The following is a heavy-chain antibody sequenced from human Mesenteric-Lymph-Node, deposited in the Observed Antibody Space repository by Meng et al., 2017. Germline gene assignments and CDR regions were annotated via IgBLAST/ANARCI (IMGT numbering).Heavy chain of an antibody. Sequence: EVQLVESGGGLVKPGGCLGRSCAASGFTFSGYSMNWVRQAPGKGLEWVSSISSSSSYIYYADSVKGRFTISRDNAKNSLYLQMNSLRAEDTALYYCARDPGGEAAIGLWGRGTLVTVSS. V-gene: IGHV3-21*01. J-gene: IGHJ2*01. CDR1: GFTFSGYS. D-gene: IGHD2-2*01. CDR3: ARDPGGEAAIGL. CDR2: ISSSSSYI.